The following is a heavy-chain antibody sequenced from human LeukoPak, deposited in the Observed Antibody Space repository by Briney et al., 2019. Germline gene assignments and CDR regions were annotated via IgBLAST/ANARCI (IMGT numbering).Heavy chain of an antibody. J-gene: IGHJ4*02. CDR2: FDPEDGET. Sequence: ASVKVSCKASGYTFTGYYMHWVRQAPGQGLEWMGGFDPEDGETIYAQKFQGRVTMTEDTSTDAAYMELSSLRSEDTAVYYCATVYYDSSGYTQYYFDYWGQGTLVTVSS. V-gene: IGHV1-24*01. CDR1: GYTFTGYY. CDR3: ATVYYDSSGYTQYYFDY. D-gene: IGHD3-22*01.